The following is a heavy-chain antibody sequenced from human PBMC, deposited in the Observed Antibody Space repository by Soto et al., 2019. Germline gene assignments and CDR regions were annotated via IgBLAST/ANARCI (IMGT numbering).Heavy chain of an antibody. J-gene: IGHJ3*02. V-gene: IGHV3-48*02. Sequence: EVQLVESGGGLVQPGGSLRLSCAASGFTFSSYSMNWVRQAPGKGLEWVSYISSGSAAIYYADSVKGRFTISRDNAKNSLYLQMNSLRDEDTAVYCCARGSDACDIWGQGTMITVSS. CDR1: GFTFSSYS. CDR2: ISSGSAAI. CDR3: ARGSDACDI.